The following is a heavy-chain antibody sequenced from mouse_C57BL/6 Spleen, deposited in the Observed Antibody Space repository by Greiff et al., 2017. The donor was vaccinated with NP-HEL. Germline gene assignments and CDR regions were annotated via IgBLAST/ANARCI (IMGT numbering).Heavy chain of an antibody. CDR1: GFNIKDYY. V-gene: IGHV14-1*01. D-gene: IGHD1-1*01. J-gene: IGHJ4*01. Sequence: VHVKQSGAELVRPGASVKLSCTASGFNIKDYYMHWVKQRPEQGLEWIGRIDPEDGDTEYAPKFQGKATMTADTSSNTAYLQLSSLTSEDTAVYYCTTLDYYGSDYAMDYWGQGTSVTVSS. CDR3: TTLDYYGSDYAMDY. CDR2: IDPEDGDT.